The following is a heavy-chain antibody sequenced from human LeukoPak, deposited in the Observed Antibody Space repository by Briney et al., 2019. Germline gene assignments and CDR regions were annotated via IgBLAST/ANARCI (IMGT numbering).Heavy chain of an antibody. D-gene: IGHD3-16*01. CDR2: INSEGSST. CDR3: TRVLGD. Sequence: GGSLRLSCAASGFTVSSSYMNWVRQAPGKGLVWVSRINSEGSSTSYADSVRGRFTISRDNAKNTLYLQMNSLRAEDTAVYYCTRVLGDWGQGTLVTVSS. V-gene: IGHV3-74*01. CDR1: GFTVSSSY. J-gene: IGHJ4*02.